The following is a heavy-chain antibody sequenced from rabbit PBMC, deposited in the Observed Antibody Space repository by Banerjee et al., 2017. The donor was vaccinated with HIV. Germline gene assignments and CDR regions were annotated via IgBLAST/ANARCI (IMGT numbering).Heavy chain of an antibody. Sequence: QSLEESGGGLVKPGASLTLTCTASGFTLSSYWMCWVRQAPGKGLEWIGCIYTGDGSAYYASWVKSRFTISKTSSTTVTLQMTSLTAADTATYFCARSYGSAGYTYAFNLWGQGTLVTVS. J-gene: IGHJ4*01. CDR2: IYTGDGSA. D-gene: IGHD6-1*01. CDR1: GFTLSSYW. V-gene: IGHV1S40*01. CDR3: ARSYGSAGYTYAFNL.